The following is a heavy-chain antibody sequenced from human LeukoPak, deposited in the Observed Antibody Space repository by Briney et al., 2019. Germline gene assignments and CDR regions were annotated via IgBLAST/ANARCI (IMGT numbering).Heavy chain of an antibody. D-gene: IGHD6-13*01. Sequence: SVKVSCKASGGTFSSYAISWVRQAPGQGLEWMGGIIPILGTANYAQKFQGRVTITADESTSTAYMELSSLRSEDTAVYYCARGGIQPSSWFDPWGQGTLVTVSS. J-gene: IGHJ5*02. CDR3: ARGGIQPSSWFDP. CDR2: IIPILGTA. CDR1: GGTFSSYA. V-gene: IGHV1-69*13.